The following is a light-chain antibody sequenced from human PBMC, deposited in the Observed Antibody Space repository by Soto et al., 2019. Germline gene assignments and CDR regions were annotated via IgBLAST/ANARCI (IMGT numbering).Light chain of an antibody. Sequence: QCALTQPASVSGSPGQSFTISCPGTSSNIGCYNYVSWYQQHPGKAPKLMIYDVSNRPSGVSNRFSGSKSGNTASLTISGLQAEDEADYYCSSYTSSSTRVFGTGTKVTVL. V-gene: IGLV2-14*01. CDR2: DVS. J-gene: IGLJ1*01. CDR3: SSYTSSSTRV. CDR1: SSNIGCYNY.